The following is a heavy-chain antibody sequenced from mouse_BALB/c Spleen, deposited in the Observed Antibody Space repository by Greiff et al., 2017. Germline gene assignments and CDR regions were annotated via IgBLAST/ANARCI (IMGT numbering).Heavy chain of an antibody. CDR1: GFNIKDTY. CDR3: ACSYYGNDGAMDY. D-gene: IGHD2-9*01. CDR2: IDPANGNT. J-gene: IGHJ4*01. V-gene: IGHV14-3*02. Sequence: EVQLQQSGAELVKPGASVKLSCTASGFNIKDTYMHWVKQRPEQGLVWIGRIDPANGNTKYDPKFQGKATITADTSSNTAYLQLSSLTSEDTAVYYCACSYYGNDGAMDYWGQGTSVTVSS.